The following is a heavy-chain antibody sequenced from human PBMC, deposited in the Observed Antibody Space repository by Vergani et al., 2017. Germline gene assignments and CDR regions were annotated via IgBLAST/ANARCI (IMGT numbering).Heavy chain of an antibody. CDR3: ARVGIAAAGNGRYFDL. CDR2: INHSGST. J-gene: IGHJ2*01. Sequence: QVQLQQWGAGLLKPSETLSLTCAVYGGSFSGYYWSWIRQPPGKGLEWIGEINHSGSTNYNPSLKSRFTISGDTSKNQFSLKLSSVTAEDTAVYYCARVGIAAAGNGRYFDLWGRGTLVTVSS. CDR1: GGSFSGYY. V-gene: IGHV4-34*01. D-gene: IGHD6-13*01.